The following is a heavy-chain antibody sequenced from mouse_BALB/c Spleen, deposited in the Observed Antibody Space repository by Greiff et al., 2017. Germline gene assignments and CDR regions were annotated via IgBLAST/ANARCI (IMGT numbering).Heavy chain of an antibody. CDR1: GFNIKDYY. V-gene: IGHV14-4*02. CDR2: IDPENGDT. CDR3: NAWGGNYGFDY. Sequence: EVQLQQSGAELVRSGASVKLSCTAFGFNIKDYYMHWVKQRPEQGLEWIGWIDPENGDTEYAPKFQGKATMTADTSSNTAYLQLSSLTSEDTAVYYCNAWGGNYGFDYWGQGTTLTVSS. D-gene: IGHD2-1*01. J-gene: IGHJ2*01.